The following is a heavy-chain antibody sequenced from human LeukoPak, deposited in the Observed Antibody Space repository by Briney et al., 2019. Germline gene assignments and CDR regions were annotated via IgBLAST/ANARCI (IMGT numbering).Heavy chain of an antibody. CDR2: ISYDGSNK. V-gene: IGHV3-30*18. CDR1: GFTFSSYG. CDR3: AKGYGSGSYLFDY. J-gene: IGHJ4*02. D-gene: IGHD3-10*01. Sequence: GGSLRLSCAASGFTFSSYGMHWVRQAPGKGLEWVAVISYDGSNKYYADSVKGRFTISRDNSKNTLYLQMNSLRAEDTAVYYCAKGYGSGSYLFDYWGQGTLVTVSS.